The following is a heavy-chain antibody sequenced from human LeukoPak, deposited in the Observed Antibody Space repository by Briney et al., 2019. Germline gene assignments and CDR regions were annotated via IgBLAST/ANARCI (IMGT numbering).Heavy chain of an antibody. J-gene: IGHJ6*04. V-gene: IGHV3-48*03. CDR3: VELGITMNGGV. Sequence: GWSLRLSCAATGFPFSSYEMIWVSKAPGKGLEWGSYISSSGSTIYYADSVKGRFTISRDNAKHSLYLQMNSLRAEDTADYYCVELGITMNGGVWGKGTTVTISS. D-gene: IGHD3-10*02. CDR1: GFPFSSYE. CDR2: ISSSGSTI.